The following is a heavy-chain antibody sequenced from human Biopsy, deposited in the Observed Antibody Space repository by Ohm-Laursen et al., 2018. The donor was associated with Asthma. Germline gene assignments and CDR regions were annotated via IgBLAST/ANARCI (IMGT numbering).Heavy chain of an antibody. CDR3: ARAGALIVGATMGY. J-gene: IGHJ4*02. D-gene: IGHD1-26*01. CDR1: GCTFTGYY. Sequence: GSSVKVSCKASGCTFTGYYMHWVRQAPGQGLEWMGIINPSGGSTSYAQKFQGRVTMTRDTSTSTVYMELSSLRSEDTAVYYCARAGALIVGATMGYWGQGTLVTVSS. V-gene: IGHV1-46*01. CDR2: INPSGGST.